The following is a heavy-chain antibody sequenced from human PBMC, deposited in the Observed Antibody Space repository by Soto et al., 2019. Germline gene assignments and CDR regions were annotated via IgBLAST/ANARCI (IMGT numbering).Heavy chain of an antibody. V-gene: IGHV1-69*06. CDR1: GGTFSSYA. CDR2: IIPIFGTA. Sequence: SVKVSCKASGGTFSSYAISWVRQAPGQGLEWMGGIIPIFGTANYAQKFQGRVTITADKSTSTAYMELSSLRSEDTAVYYCARDYCGGDCLAFDIWGQGTMVTVSS. J-gene: IGHJ3*02. CDR3: ARDYCGGDCLAFDI. D-gene: IGHD2-21*02.